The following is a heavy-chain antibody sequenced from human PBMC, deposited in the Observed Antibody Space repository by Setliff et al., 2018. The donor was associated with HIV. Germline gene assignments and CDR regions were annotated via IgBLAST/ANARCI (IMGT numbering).Heavy chain of an antibody. V-gene: IGHV1-46*01. D-gene: IGHD6-19*01. CDR1: GGTFSSYP. Sequence: ASVKVSCKASGGTFSSYPMHWVRQAPGQGLEWMGVINTSGGSAGYAEKFRGRVTMTRDTSTNTVYMDLRNLRSEDTAVYYCARNQGDASGWYAGDYWGHGTLVTVSS. CDR2: INTSGGSA. CDR3: ARNQGDASGWYAGDY. J-gene: IGHJ4*01.